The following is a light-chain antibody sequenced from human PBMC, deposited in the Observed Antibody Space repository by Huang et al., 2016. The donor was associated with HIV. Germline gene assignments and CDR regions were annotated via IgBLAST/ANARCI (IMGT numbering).Light chain of an antibody. CDR2: RAA. J-gene: IGKJ4*01. Sequence: EIVLTQSPATLSLSPGERATLSCSASQNVTDSLAWYRQKPGQAPSLLIYRAANRAAGTPARFSGSGSGTDFTLTISSLEPEDFTIYYCQERIHWPRLTFGGGTKVEIK. CDR1: QNVTDS. V-gene: IGKV3-11*01. CDR3: QERIHWPRLT.